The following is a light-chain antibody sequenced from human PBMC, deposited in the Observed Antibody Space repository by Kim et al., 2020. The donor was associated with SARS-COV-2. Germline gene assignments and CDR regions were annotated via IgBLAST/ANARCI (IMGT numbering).Light chain of an antibody. CDR2: GAS. J-gene: IGKJ1*01. CDR1: QSVSSN. CDR3: QQYNNWPRGT. Sequence: SPGERATLSCRASQSVSSNLAWYQQKPGQAPRLLIYGASTRATGIPATFSGSGSGTDFTLTISSLQSEDFAVYYCQQYNNWPRGTFGQGTKVDIK. V-gene: IGKV3-15*01.